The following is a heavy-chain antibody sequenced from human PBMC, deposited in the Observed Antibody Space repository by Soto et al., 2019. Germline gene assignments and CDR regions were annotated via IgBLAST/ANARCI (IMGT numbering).Heavy chain of an antibody. Sequence: TLSLTCAVYGGSFSGYYWSWIRQPPGKALEWLARIDWDDDKYYSISLKTRLTISKDASKNQVVLTMTNMEPVDTATYYCARIRSTYCGGDALDVFDIWGQGTMVTVSS. J-gene: IGHJ3*02. V-gene: IGHV2-70*11. CDR1: GGSFSGYY. CDR3: ARIRSTYCGGDALDVFDI. D-gene: IGHD2-21*02. CDR2: IDWDDDK.